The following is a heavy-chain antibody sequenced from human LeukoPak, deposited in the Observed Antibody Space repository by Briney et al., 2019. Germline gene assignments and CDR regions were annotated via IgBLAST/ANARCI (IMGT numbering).Heavy chain of an antibody. CDR1: GFTFRSYA. CDR2: TSDSGGST. Sequence: GGSLRLSCAASGFTFRSYAMSWVRQAPGKGLEWVSTTSDSGGSTYYADSVKGRFTISRDNFKNTLYLQMNSLRADDTAVYYCATHSDFGSGSYRWFDPWGQGTLVIDSS. CDR3: ATHSDFGSGSYRWFDP. D-gene: IGHD3-10*01. J-gene: IGHJ5*02. V-gene: IGHV3-23*01.